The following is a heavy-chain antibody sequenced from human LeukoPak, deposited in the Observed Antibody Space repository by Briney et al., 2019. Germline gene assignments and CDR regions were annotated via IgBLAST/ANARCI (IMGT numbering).Heavy chain of an antibody. CDR2: IHHSAVT. V-gene: IGHV4-39*02. D-gene: IGHD5-24*01. CDR3: ERRDNYFDS. J-gene: IGHJ4*02. Sequence: SETLSLTCTVSGGSISSSSYYWGLIRQPPGKGLEWIGSIHHSAVTYSNPYLRSRLTLSVDMSKNHFSLNLSSVTAADTAVYYCERRDNYFDSWGPGTLVTVSS. CDR1: GGSISSSSYY.